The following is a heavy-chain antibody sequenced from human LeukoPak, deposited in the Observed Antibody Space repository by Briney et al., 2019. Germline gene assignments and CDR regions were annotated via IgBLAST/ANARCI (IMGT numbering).Heavy chain of an antibody. CDR2: IHTSSGKT. CDR3: SWGHCGGNRYFDI. Sequence: ASVKVSLKASAYTFRSCEYDWERQGPAQGLEWVGWIHTSSGKTGDAYKFPGRGSMNIYTSTEKDLVDLSRQRLSDAAICYCSWGHCGGNRYFDIWGQGTLVTASS. J-gene: IGHJ4*01. D-gene: IGHD4-23*01. V-gene: IGHV1-8*01. CDR1: AYTFRSCE.